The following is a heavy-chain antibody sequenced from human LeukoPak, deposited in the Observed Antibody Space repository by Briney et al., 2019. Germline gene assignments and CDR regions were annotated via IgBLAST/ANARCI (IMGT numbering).Heavy chain of an antibody. CDR1: GFTFSSYG. CDR3: ARGRYFDWLFQGFDY. D-gene: IGHD3-9*01. CDR2: IWYDGSNK. V-gene: IGHV3-33*01. J-gene: IGHJ4*02. Sequence: PGRSLRLSCAASGFTFSSYGMHWVRQAPGKGLEWVAVIWYDGSNKYYADSVKGRFTISRDNSKNTLYLQMSSLRAEDTAVYYCARGRYFDWLFQGFDYWGQGTLVTVSS.